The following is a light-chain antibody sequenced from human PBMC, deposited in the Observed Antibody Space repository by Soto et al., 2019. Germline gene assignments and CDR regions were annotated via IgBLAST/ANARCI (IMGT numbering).Light chain of an antibody. CDR1: SSDVGGYNY. V-gene: IGLV2-14*01. CDR2: DVS. CDR3: RSYTSSSTLEV. J-gene: IGLJ1*01. Sequence: QSVLTQPASVSGSPGQSITIPCTGTSSDVGGYNYVSWYQQRPGKAPKLMIYDVSNRPSGVSNRFSGSKSGSTASLTISGLQAEDEADYYCRSYTSSSTLEVFGTGTKVTVL.